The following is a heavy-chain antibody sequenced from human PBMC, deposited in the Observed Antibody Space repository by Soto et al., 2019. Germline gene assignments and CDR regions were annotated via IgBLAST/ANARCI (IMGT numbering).Heavy chain of an antibody. CDR1: GFTFSSYA. Sequence: GGSLRLSCAASGFTFSSYAMNWVRQAPGKGLEWVSVISGSGGSTYYADSVKGRFTISRDNSKNTLYVQMNSLRAEDTAVYYCAKAISGYNDPLAHWGQGTRVTVSS. V-gene: IGHV3-23*01. CDR2: ISGSGGST. CDR3: AKAISGYNDPLAH. D-gene: IGHD3-22*01. J-gene: IGHJ4*02.